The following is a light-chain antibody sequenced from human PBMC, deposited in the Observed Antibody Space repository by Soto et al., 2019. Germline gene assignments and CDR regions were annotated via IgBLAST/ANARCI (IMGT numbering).Light chain of an antibody. CDR3: QQYNSYPYT. CDR2: KAS. Sequence: DIQLTQSPSTLSPSVGDRVTITCRVSQSVSSWLAWYQQKPGKAPKLLIYKASSLESGVPSRFSGSGSGTEFTLTISSLQPDDFATYYCQQYNSYPYTFGQGTKLEIK. V-gene: IGKV1-5*03. J-gene: IGKJ2*01. CDR1: QSVSSW.